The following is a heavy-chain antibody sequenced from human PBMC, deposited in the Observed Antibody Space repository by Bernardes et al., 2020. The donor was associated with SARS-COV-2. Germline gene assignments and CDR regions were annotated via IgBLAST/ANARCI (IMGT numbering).Heavy chain of an antibody. CDR1: GYTLTSYG. Sequence: SVKVTCKASGYTLTSYGISGVRQATGEGREWMGWISAYNGNTNYAQKLQGRVTMTTDTSTSTDYMELRSLRSDDTAVYYCARGSGSYDYWGQGTLVTVSS. CDR3: ARGSGSYDY. J-gene: IGHJ4*02. D-gene: IGHD1-26*01. CDR2: ISAYNGNT. V-gene: IGHV1-18*01.